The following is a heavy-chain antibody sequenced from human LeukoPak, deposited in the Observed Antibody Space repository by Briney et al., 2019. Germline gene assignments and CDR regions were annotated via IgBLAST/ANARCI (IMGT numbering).Heavy chain of an antibody. V-gene: IGHV4-59*01. Sequence: KPSETLSLTCTVSGGPISRYYWSWIRQPPGKGLEWIGHIYDSGITNYNPSLKSRVTISVDTSKNQFSLKLSSVTAADTAVYYCARVSDIVVVPAALGYFDYWGQGTLVTVSS. CDR2: IYDSGIT. CDR1: GGPISRYY. J-gene: IGHJ4*02. D-gene: IGHD2-2*01. CDR3: ARVSDIVVVPAALGYFDY.